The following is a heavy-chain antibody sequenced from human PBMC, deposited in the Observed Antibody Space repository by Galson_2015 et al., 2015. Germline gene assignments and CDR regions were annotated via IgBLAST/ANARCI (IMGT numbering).Heavy chain of an antibody. CDR3: ARGWGLRLLEWSAYYYYYMDV. Sequence: SVKVSCKASGCTFTSYDINWVRQATGQGLEWMGWMNPNSGNTGYAQKFQGRVTMTRNNSISTAYMELSSLRSEDTAVYYCARGWGLRLLEWSAYYYYYMDVWGKGTPVTVSS. V-gene: IGHV1-8*01. D-gene: IGHD3-3*01. CDR2: MNPNSGNT. J-gene: IGHJ6*03. CDR1: GCTFTSYD.